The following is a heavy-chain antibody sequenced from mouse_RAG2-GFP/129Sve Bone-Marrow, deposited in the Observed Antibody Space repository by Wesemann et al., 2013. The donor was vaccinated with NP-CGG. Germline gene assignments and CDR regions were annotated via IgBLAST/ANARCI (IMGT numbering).Heavy chain of an antibody. V-gene: IGHV5-9-1*01. CDR3: ARRRDYDFDY. J-gene: IGHJ2*01. CDR2: ISSGGSYT. D-gene: IGHD2-4*01. Sequence: MLVESGGGLVKPGGSLKLSCAASGFTFSSYAMSWVRQTPEKRLEWVATISSGGSYTYYPDSVKGRFTISRDNAKNTLYLQMSSLRSEDTAMYYCARRRDYDFDYWGQGTTLTVSS. CDR1: GFTFSSYA.